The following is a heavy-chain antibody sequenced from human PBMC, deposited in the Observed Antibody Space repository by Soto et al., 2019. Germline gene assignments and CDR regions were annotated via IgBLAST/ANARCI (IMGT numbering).Heavy chain of an antibody. Sequence: QVQLVQSGDEVKKPGSSVKVSCKASGDTFTNHVFNWVRQAPGQGLEWMGGIISLFGTPNYSRRFQGRVTITADESTATSYTELSSLRSDDTAVYYCARDPGSGYERGDYWGQGTLVTVSS. V-gene: IGHV1-69*12. D-gene: IGHD3-22*01. CDR1: GDTFTNHV. CDR2: IISLFGTP. CDR3: ARDPGSGYERGDY. J-gene: IGHJ4*02.